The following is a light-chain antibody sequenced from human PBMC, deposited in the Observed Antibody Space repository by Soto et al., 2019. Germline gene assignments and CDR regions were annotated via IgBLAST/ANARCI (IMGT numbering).Light chain of an antibody. CDR1: HSINNY. CDR2: DAS. Sequence: ETVLTQSPATLSLSPGERSTLSCRASHSINNYLAWYQQKPGQAPRLLIYDASNRATGIPARFSGTGSGTDFTLTISSLEPEDFAVYYSPQRVHWPPITVGQGTRLELK. V-gene: IGKV3-11*01. CDR3: PQRVHWPPIT. J-gene: IGKJ5*01.